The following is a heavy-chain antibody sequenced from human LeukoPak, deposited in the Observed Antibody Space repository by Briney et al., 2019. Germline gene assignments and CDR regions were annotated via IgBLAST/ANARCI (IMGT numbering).Heavy chain of an antibody. V-gene: IGHV3-23*01. Sequence: GGSLRLSCAASGFTFSSYAMSWVRQAPGKGLEWVSAISGSGGSTYYADSAKGRFTISRDNSKNTLYLQMNSLRAEDTAVYYCAKGTQDTMIVVANHWGQGTLVTVSS. CDR3: AKGTQDTMIVVANH. J-gene: IGHJ4*02. CDR1: GFTFSSYA. D-gene: IGHD3-22*01. CDR2: ISGSGGST.